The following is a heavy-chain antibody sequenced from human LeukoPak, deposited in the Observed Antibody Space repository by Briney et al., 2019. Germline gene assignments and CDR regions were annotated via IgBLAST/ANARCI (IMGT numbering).Heavy chain of an antibody. D-gene: IGHD3-16*01. Sequence: SETLSLTCTVSGGSISSHYWSWIRQPPGKGLEWIGSIYYSGSTYYNPSPKSRVTISVDTSKNQFSLKLSSVTAADTAVYYCARDYATWGQGTLVTVSS. CDR1: GGSISSHY. CDR3: ARDYAT. V-gene: IGHV4-59*11. J-gene: IGHJ5*02. CDR2: IYYSGST.